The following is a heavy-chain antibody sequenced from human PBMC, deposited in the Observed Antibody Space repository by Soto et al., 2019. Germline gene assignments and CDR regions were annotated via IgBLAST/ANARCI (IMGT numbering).Heavy chain of an antibody. CDR1: GLTFSSYC. Sequence: GEYRRLSYAASGLTFSSYCMTLVRQVPGKGMEWVANIKRDGSEKYYVDSVKGRFTISRDNAKNSLYLQMNSLRAEDTAVYYCERVPEYYWGQRTL. V-gene: IGHV3-7*04. CDR3: ERVPEYY. CDR2: IKRDGSEK. J-gene: IGHJ4*02.